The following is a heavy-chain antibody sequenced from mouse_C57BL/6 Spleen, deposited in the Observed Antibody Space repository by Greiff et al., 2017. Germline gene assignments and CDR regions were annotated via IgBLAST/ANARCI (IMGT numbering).Heavy chain of an antibody. CDR2: IWGDGST. D-gene: IGHD2-3*01. Sequence: QVQLQQSGPGLVAPSQSLSITCTVSGFSLTSYGVSWVRQPPGKGLEWLGVIWGDGSTNYHSALISRLSISKDNSKSQVFLKLNSLQTDDTATCYWGKEDGREDAMDYWGQGTSVTVSS. CDR3: GKEDGREDAMDY. CDR1: GFSLTSYG. J-gene: IGHJ4*01. V-gene: IGHV2-3*01.